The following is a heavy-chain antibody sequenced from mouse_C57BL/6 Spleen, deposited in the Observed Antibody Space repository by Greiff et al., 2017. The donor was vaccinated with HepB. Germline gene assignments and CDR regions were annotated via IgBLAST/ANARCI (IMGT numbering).Heavy chain of an antibody. J-gene: IGHJ2*01. D-gene: IGHD1-3*01. CDR1: GYTFTSYW. CDR3: AIQKYNNGDYFDY. Sequence: VQLQQPGPELVKPGASVKMSCKASGYTFTSYWITWVKQRPGQGLEWVGEIYPGGGSTNYNEKFKSKATLTVDTPSSTAYMKLSRHTSEDSAVYYGAIQKYNNGDYFDYWGQGTTLTVSS. CDR2: IYPGGGST. V-gene: IGHV1-55*01.